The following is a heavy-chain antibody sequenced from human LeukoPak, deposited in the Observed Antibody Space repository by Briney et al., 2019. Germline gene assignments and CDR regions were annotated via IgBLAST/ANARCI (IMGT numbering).Heavy chain of an antibody. CDR2: ISCSGGST. J-gene: IGHJ4*02. Sequence: GGSLRLSCAASGFTFSSYSMSWVRQAPGKGLEWVSAISCSGGSTYYTDSVKGRFTISRDNSKNTLYLQMNSLRSEDTAVYYCAKKLWSDYWGQGTLVTVSS. CDR1: GFTFSSYS. D-gene: IGHD5-18*01. CDR3: AKKLWSDY. V-gene: IGHV3-23*01.